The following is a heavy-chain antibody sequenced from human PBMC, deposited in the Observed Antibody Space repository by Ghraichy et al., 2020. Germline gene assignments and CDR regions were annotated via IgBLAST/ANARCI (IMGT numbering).Heavy chain of an antibody. CDR2: ISGRGTTK. J-gene: IGHJ5*02. CDR3: ARGLELDNWFDA. D-gene: IGHD1-7*01. Sequence: GESLRLSCAASGFTFNNFAINWVRHSPGKGLQWVSSISGRGTTKYYADSVKGRFTISRDNSRNMASVQMNNLRPEDTAIYYCARGLELDNWFDAWGRGTLVTVSS. V-gene: IGHV3-23*01. CDR1: GFTFNNFA.